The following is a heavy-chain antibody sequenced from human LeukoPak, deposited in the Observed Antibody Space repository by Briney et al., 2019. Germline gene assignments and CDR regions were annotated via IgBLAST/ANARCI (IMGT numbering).Heavy chain of an antibody. D-gene: IGHD3-22*01. CDR3: ARNTSGFKLGDAFDI. Sequence: GGSLRLSCAASGFTFSSYAMTWVRQAPGKGLEWISAISGSAYSTSYADSVKGRFTISRDNSKNTLYLQMNSLRAEDTAIYYCARNTSGFKLGDAFDIWAQGTMVTVSS. CDR1: GFTFSSYA. V-gene: IGHV3-23*01. CDR2: ISGSAYST. J-gene: IGHJ3*02.